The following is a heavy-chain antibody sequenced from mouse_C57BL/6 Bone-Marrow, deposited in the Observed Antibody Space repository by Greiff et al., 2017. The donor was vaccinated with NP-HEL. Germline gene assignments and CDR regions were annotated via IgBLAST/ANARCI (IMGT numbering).Heavy chain of an antibody. CDR2: IYPRSGNT. CDR1: GYTFTSSG. Sequence: VKLVESGAELARPGASVKLSCKASGYTFTSSGISWVKQRTGQGLEWIGEIYPRSGNTYYNEKFKGKATLTATKSSSTAYMELRSLPSEDSAVYFCARSHLNSTVVDRYFEVWGTGTTVTVAS. CDR3: ARSHLNSTVVDRYFEV. J-gene: IGHJ1*03. D-gene: IGHD1-1*01. V-gene: IGHV1-81*01.